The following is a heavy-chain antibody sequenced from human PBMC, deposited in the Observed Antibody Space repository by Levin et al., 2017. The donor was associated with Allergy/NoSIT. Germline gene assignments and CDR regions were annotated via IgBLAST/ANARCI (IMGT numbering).Heavy chain of an antibody. CDR2: ISGSGGST. D-gene: IGHD6-19*01. J-gene: IGHJ3*02. CDR1: GFTFSSYA. V-gene: IGHV3-23*01. Sequence: PGGSLRLSCAASGFTFSSYAMSWVRQAPGKGLEWVSAISGSGGSTFYADSVKGRFTISRDNSKNTLYLQMNSLRAEDTAVYYCAKGSANAYSSGWYAFDIWGQGTMVTVSS. CDR3: AKGSANAYSSGWYAFDI.